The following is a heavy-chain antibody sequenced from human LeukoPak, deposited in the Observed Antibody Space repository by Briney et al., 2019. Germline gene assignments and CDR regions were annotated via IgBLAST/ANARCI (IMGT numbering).Heavy chain of an antibody. Sequence: GGSLRLSCAVSGFTFSKAWMSWVRQTPGKGLEWVAVISYDGTNKNHADSVKGRFTISRDNSKNTLYLQMNSLRAEDTAVYYCARTYNYDIWALDYWGQGTLVTVSS. D-gene: IGHD3-9*01. V-gene: IGHV3-30*03. J-gene: IGHJ4*02. CDR3: ARTYNYDIWALDY. CDR1: GFTFSKAW. CDR2: ISYDGTNK.